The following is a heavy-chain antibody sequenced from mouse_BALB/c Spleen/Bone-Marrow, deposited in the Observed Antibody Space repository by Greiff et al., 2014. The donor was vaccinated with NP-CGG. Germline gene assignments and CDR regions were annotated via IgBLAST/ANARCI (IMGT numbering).Heavy chain of an antibody. V-gene: IGHV5-9-1*01. CDR1: GFTFSTYA. CDR2: ISSSGSYT. J-gene: IGHJ1*01. Sequence: DVMLVESGGGLAKPGGSLQLSCAASGFTFSTYAMSWVRQTPEKRLEWVATISSSGSYTYYPDSVKGRFTISRDNAKNTLHLQMSSLRSEDTAMFYCSRLRMITTYFDVWGAGTTVTVSS. CDR3: SRLRMITTYFDV. D-gene: IGHD2-4*01.